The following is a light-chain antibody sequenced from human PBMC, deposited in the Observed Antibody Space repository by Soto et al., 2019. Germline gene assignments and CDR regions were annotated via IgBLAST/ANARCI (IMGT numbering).Light chain of an antibody. CDR3: AAWDDSLNGP. V-gene: IGLV1-36*01. Sequence: QSVLTQPPSVSEAPRQRVTISCSGSSSNIGNNAVNWYQQLPGKAPKLLIYYDDLLPSGVSDRFSGSKSGTSASLAISGLQSEDEADYYYAAWDDSLNGPFGGGTKLTVL. J-gene: IGLJ2*01. CDR1: SSNIGNNA. CDR2: YDD.